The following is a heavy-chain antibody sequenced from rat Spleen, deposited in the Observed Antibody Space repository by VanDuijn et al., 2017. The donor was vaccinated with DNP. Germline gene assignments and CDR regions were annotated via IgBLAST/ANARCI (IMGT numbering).Heavy chain of an antibody. D-gene: IGHD1-2*01. CDR2: MWNDGDT. CDR1: GFSLTTYH. CDR3: ARWHLYLNYFDY. J-gene: IGHJ2*01. Sequence: QVQLKESGPGLVQPSQTLSLTCTVSGFSLTTYHIHWIRQPPGRGLEWMGIMWNDGDTSYNSALRSRLSISRDTSKSQVLLKMNSLQTEDTAMYFCARWHLYLNYFDYWGQGVMVTVSS. V-gene: IGHV2-32*01.